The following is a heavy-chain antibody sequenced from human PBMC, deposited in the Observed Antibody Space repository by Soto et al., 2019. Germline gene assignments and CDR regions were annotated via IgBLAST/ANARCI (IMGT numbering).Heavy chain of an antibody. Sequence: QVQLQESGPGLVKPSETLSLTSIVSGGSIRPYYWSWVRQPPGKGLEWIGYIHSSGTTNYNPSLKSRVTISVDTSKNQFSLKLNSVAAADTAVYYCTRQGSTSLRYFDYWGQGTLVTVSS. V-gene: IGHV4-59*08. J-gene: IGHJ4*02. CDR1: GGSIRPYY. CDR3: TRQGSTSLRYFDY. CDR2: IHSSGTT. D-gene: IGHD2-2*01.